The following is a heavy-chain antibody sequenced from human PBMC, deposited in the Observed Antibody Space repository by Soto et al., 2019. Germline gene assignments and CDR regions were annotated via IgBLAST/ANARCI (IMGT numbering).Heavy chain of an antibody. Sequence: PGGSLRLSCAASGFTFSSYGMHWVRQAPGKGLEWVAVIWYDGSNKYYADSVKGRFTISRDNSKNTLYLQMNSLRAEDTAVYYCARDQYYDFWSGYSQSGMDVWGQGTTVTVSS. J-gene: IGHJ6*02. CDR3: ARDQYYDFWSGYSQSGMDV. CDR1: GFTFSSYG. V-gene: IGHV3-33*01. CDR2: IWYDGSNK. D-gene: IGHD3-3*01.